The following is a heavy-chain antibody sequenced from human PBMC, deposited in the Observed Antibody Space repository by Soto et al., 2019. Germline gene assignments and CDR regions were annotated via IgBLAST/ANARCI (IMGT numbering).Heavy chain of an antibody. V-gene: IGHV3-23*01. CDR2: ISGSGGST. D-gene: IGHD3-16*01. CDR3: AKRKYDYVWGRYGLDY. CDR1: GFTFSSYA. J-gene: IGHJ4*02. Sequence: EVQLLESGGGLVQPGGSLRLSCAASGFTFSSYAMSWVRQAPGKGLEWVSAISGSGGSTYYADSVKGRFTISSDNSKNTLYLQMNSLRAEDTAVYYCAKRKYDYVWGRYGLDYWGQGTLVTVSS.